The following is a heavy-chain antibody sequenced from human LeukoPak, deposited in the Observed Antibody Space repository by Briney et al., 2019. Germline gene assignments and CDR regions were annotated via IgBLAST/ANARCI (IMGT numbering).Heavy chain of an antibody. J-gene: IGHJ4*02. Sequence: SVKVSRKASGGTFSSYAISWVRQAPGQGLEWMGGIIPIFGTANYAQKFQGRVTITADESTSTAYMELSSLRSEDTAVYYCARLIYSGYDKYYFDYWGQGTLVTVSS. D-gene: IGHD5-12*01. CDR2: IIPIFGTA. CDR3: ARLIYSGYDKYYFDY. V-gene: IGHV1-69*13. CDR1: GGTFSSYA.